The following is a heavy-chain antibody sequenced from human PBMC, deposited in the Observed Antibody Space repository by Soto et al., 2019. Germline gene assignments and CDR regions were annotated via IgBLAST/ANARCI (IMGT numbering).Heavy chain of an antibody. CDR1: GFTFSSYG. Sequence: GGSLRLSCAASGFTFSSYGMHWVLQAPGKGLEWVAVIWYDGSNKYYADSVKGRFTISRDNSKNTLYLQMNSLRAEDTAVYYCARDFIPAKVGITGTELDHKDNDYWGQGTLVTVSS. D-gene: IGHD1-20*01. V-gene: IGHV3-33*01. J-gene: IGHJ4*02. CDR2: IWYDGSNK. CDR3: ARDFIPAKVGITGTELDHKDNDY.